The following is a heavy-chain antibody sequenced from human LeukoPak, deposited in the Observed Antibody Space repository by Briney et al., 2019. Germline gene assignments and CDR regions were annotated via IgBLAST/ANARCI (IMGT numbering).Heavy chain of an antibody. V-gene: IGHV4-31*03. D-gene: IGHD5-24*01. J-gene: IGHJ4*02. Sequence: PSETLSLTCTVSGGSISNAAYYWSWIRQHPGKGLEWIGYIYYSGSTYYNPSLKSRVTISVDTSKKQFSLELSSVTAADTAVYYCARVEAATTNPRFDYWGQGTLVTVSS. CDR2: IYYSGST. CDR3: ARVEAATTNPRFDY. CDR1: GGSISNAAYY.